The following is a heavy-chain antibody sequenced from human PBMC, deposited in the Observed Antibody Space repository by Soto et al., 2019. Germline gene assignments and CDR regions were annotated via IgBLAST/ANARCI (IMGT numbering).Heavy chain of an antibody. J-gene: IGHJ6*03. V-gene: IGHV3-11*01. Sequence: QVQLVASGGGLVKPGGSLRLSCAASGFTFTNFYMTWIRQAPGKGLEWVSYISSSGKTIYYADSVRGRFTISRDNAKNSLYLQMNSLIAADTAIYYCARVFGVDYMDVWGSGNTVTVSS. CDR3: ARVFGVDYMDV. D-gene: IGHD3-3*01. CDR2: ISSSGKTI. CDR1: GFTFTNFY.